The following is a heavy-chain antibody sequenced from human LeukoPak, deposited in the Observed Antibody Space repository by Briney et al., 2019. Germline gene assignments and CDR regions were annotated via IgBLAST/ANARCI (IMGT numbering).Heavy chain of an antibody. D-gene: IGHD2-2*02. CDR3: ARGGYCTSANCYTYSYYMDV. CDR1: RFTFSSYR. V-gene: IGHV3-7*01. J-gene: IGHJ6*03. Sequence: PGGSLRLSCAASRFTFSSYRMNWVRQAPGKGLEWVANIKQDESEKYYVDSVKGRFTISRDNAKNSLYLQMNNLRGEDTAVYYCARGGYCTSANCYTYSYYMDVWGKGTTVTVSS. CDR2: IKQDESEK.